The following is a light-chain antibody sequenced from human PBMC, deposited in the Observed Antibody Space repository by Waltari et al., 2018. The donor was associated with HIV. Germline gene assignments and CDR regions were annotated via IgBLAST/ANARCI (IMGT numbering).Light chain of an antibody. Sequence: DIQITQSPSTLSASVGYRVTLTCRASQSISAWLAWYQQNPGQAPKLLIYKASTLQRGVPSRFSGSGSGTEFTLTISSLQPDDFATYYCQQYDSYPWTFGHGTKVEI. CDR3: QQYDSYPWT. J-gene: IGKJ1*01. CDR1: QSISAW. CDR2: KAS. V-gene: IGKV1-5*03.